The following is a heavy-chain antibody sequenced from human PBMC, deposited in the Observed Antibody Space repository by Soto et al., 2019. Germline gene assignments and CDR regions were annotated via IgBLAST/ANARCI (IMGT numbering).Heavy chain of an antibody. CDR1: GYTFTSYD. CDR3: ARGRGYCSGGSCYPRFDP. D-gene: IGHD2-15*01. CDR2: MNPNSGNT. Sequence: ASVKVSCKASGYTFTSYDINWVRQATGQGLEWMGWMNPNSGNTGYAQKFQGRVTMTRNTSISTAYMELSSLRSEDTAVFYCARGRGYCSGGSCYPRFDPWGQGTLVTV. J-gene: IGHJ5*02. V-gene: IGHV1-8*01.